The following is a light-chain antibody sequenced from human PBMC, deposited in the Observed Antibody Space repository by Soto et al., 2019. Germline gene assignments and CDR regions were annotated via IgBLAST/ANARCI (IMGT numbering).Light chain of an antibody. CDR1: QSIDSSY. J-gene: IGKJ5*01. Sequence: EIVVTQSPGTLSLSPGERATLSCRASQSIDSSYLSWYQQKPGQAPRLIISGASTRATGTPARFSGSGSGTDFTLTISSLQPEDFAVYYCQQDYNLPFTFGQGTRLEIK. V-gene: IGKV3D-7*01. CDR2: GAS. CDR3: QQDYNLPFT.